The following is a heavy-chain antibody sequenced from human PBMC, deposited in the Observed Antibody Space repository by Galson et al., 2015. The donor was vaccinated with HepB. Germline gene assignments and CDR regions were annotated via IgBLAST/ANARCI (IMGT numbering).Heavy chain of an antibody. CDR3: VRDERVVPAASTYSYGMDV. CDR1: GFTLSTYA. J-gene: IGHJ6*02. Sequence: SLRLSCAASGFTLSTYAIHWVRQAPGKGLEWVAVISYDGTNKYYADSVKGRLTISRDNSKNTLYLQMNSLRADDTAVYYCVRDERVVPAASTYSYGMDVWGQGTTVTVSS. D-gene: IGHD2-2*01. V-gene: IGHV3-30-3*01. CDR2: ISYDGTNK.